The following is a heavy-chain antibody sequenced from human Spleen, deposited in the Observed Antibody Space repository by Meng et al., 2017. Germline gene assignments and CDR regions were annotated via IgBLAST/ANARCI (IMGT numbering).Heavy chain of an antibody. V-gene: IGHV4-4*07. CDR1: GGSISSDY. D-gene: IGHD6-19*01. CDR2: MSTTGST. Sequence: SETLSLTCTVSGGSISSDYWSWIRQPAGKGLEWLGRMSTTGSTNYNPSLKSRVTMSADTSKNQFSLELRSVTAADTAVYYCVREGSGWYSDHWGQGTLVTVSS. CDR3: VREGSGWYSDH. J-gene: IGHJ4*02.